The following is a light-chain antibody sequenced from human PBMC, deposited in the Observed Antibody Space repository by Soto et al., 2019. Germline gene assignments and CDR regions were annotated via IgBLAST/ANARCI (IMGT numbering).Light chain of an antibody. CDR2: EVS. CDR1: SSDVGGYNY. Sequence: QSVLTQPASVSGSPGQSIAISCTGTSSDVGGYNYVSWYQQHPGKAPKLIIYEVSNRPSGVSNRFSGSKSGNTASLTISGLQAEDEADYYCTSYTSSSTRKVFGGGTKLTVL. V-gene: IGLV2-14*01. CDR3: TSYTSSSTRKV. J-gene: IGLJ3*02.